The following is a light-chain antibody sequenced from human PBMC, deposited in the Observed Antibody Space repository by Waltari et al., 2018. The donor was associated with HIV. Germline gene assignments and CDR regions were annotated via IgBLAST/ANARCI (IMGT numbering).Light chain of an antibody. V-gene: IGLV3-10*01. J-gene: IGLJ1*01. CDR2: EDS. CDR3: YSTDSSGNHSFYV. Sequence: SYELTQPPSVSVSPGQTARITCSGDALPKKYAYWYQQKSGQAPVLVIYEDSKRPSGIPEGFSGSNSGTMATLTISGAQVDDEADYYCYSTDSSGNHSFYVFGTGTKVTVL. CDR1: ALPKKY.